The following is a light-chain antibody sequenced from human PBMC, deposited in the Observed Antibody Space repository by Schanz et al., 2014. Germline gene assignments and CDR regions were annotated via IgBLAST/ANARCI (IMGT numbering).Light chain of an antibody. J-gene: IGKJ3*01. CDR3: QERGDNWPVT. V-gene: IGKV3D-20*02. Sequence: EIVMTQSPATLSVSPGERATLSCRASQSFSSYLAWYQQKPGQAPRLLIYGASSRATGIPDRFSGSGSGTDFTLTISRLEPEDFAVYYYQERGDNWPVTFGPGTKVDIK. CDR1: QSFSSY. CDR2: GAS.